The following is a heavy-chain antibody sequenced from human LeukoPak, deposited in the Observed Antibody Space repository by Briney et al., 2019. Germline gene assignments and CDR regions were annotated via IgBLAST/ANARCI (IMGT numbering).Heavy chain of an antibody. J-gene: IGHJ6*03. CDR2: IYYSGST. CDR1: GGSISSSSHY. D-gene: IGHD4-17*01. Sequence: PSETLSLTCTVSGGSISSSSHYWGWIRQPPGRGLEWIGSIYYSGSTYYNPSLKSRVTISVDTSKNQFSLKLSSVTAADTAVYFCARGTYGYYMDVWGKGTTVTVSS. CDR3: ARGTYGYYMDV. V-gene: IGHV4-39*01.